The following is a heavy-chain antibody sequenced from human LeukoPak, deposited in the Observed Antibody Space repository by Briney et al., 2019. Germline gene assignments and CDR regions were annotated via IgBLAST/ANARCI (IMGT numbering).Heavy chain of an antibody. CDR3: ARGADWSKVGY. CDR2: IHPSGST. Sequence: SETLSLTCAVYGGSFSGCYWNWIRQPPGKGLEWIGEIHPSGSTNYNPSLKSRVTMSIDTSKNQFSLKLTSVSAADTAVYYCARGADWSKVGYWGQGTLVTVSS. J-gene: IGHJ4*02. CDR1: GGSFSGCY. D-gene: IGHD3-3*01. V-gene: IGHV4-34*01.